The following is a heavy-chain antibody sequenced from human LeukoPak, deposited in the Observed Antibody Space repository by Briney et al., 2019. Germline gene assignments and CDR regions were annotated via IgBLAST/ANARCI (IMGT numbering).Heavy chain of an antibody. D-gene: IGHD3-9*01. V-gene: IGHV4-30-4*01. Sequence: SQTLSLTCTVSGGSISSGDYYWSWIRQPPGKGLEGIGYIYYSGSTYYNTFLKSRVTISVDTSKNQFSLKLSSVTAADTAVYYCTRATYFDWLSIDYWGQGTLVTVSS. CDR1: GGSISSGDYY. CDR3: TRATYFDWLSIDY. CDR2: IYYSGST. J-gene: IGHJ4*02.